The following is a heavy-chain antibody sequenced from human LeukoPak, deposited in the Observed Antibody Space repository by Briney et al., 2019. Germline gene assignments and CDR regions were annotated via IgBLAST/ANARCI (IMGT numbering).Heavy chain of an antibody. CDR1: GFTFSSAW. D-gene: IGHD2-15*01. CDR2: ITSSSNYI. CDR3: ARDVGKVGDY. J-gene: IGHJ4*02. V-gene: IGHV3-21*01. Sequence: GGSLRLSCAASGFTFSSAWMSWVPQAPGKGLEWVSSITSSSNYIYYADSVKGRFTISRDNAKNSVSLQMNSLRAEDTAVYYCARDVGKVGDYWGQGTLVTVSS.